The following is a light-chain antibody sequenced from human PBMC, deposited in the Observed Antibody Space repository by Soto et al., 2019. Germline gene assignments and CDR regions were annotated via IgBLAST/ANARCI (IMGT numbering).Light chain of an antibody. V-gene: IGKV1-5*03. CDR2: KAS. CDR3: HQYRDYPVT. Sequence: DIQMTQSPSTMSASVGDRVTITCRASQSVDIWLAWYQQKPGKAPKLLIHKASTLEDGVPSSFTGSGSGTDFTLTISSLQPDGVGTYYCHQYRDYPVTFGGGTKVEIK. CDR1: QSVDIW. J-gene: IGKJ4*01.